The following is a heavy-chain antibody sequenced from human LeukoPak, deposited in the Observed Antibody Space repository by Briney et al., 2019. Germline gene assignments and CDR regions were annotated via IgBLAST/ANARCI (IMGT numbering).Heavy chain of an antibody. J-gene: IGHJ4*02. CDR2: IYYSGSA. Sequence: SETLPLTCTVSGSSISSYHWSCIRQPPGKGLEWIGYIYYSGSANYNPSLKSRVTISVDTSKNQFSLKLTSVTAADTAVYYCARATQQLSDLDYWGQGTLVTVSS. D-gene: IGHD6-13*01. CDR1: GSSISSYH. CDR3: ARATQQLSDLDY. V-gene: IGHV4-59*01.